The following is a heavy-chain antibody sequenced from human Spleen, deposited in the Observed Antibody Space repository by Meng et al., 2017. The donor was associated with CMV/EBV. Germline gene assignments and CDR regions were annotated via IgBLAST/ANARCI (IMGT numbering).Heavy chain of an antibody. V-gene: IGHV3-21*01. Sequence: EVQLVESGGGLVKPGGSLRLSCAASGFTFSSYSMNWVRQAPGKGLEWVSSISSSSSYIYYADSVKGRFTISRDNAKNSLYLQMNSLRAEDTAVYYCARDQYHLLRSLGGATSYWYVDLWGRGTLGTVSS. CDR3: ARDQYHLLRSLGGATSYWYVDL. CDR1: GFTFSSYS. J-gene: IGHJ2*01. CDR2: ISSSSSYI. D-gene: IGHD1-26*01.